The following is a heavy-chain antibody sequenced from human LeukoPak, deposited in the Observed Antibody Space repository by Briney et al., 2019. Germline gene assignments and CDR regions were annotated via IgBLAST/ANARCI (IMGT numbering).Heavy chain of an antibody. Sequence: GGSLRLSCAASGFIFSSYAMHWVRQSPGKGLEWVAVISYDGSNKYYADSVKGRFTISRDNSKNTLYLQMNSLRAEDTAVYYCARGPSLVGAPVDWGQGTLVTVSS. CDR1: GFIFSSYA. V-gene: IGHV3-30*04. J-gene: IGHJ4*02. CDR3: ARGPSLVGAPVD. CDR2: ISYDGSNK. D-gene: IGHD1-26*01.